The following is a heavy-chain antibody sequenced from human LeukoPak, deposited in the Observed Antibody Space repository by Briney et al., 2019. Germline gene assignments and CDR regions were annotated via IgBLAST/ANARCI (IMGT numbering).Heavy chain of an antibody. CDR2: IYPGDSDI. CDR3: ARLPYCGGDCYPNWFDR. J-gene: IGHJ5*02. D-gene: IGHD2-21*02. CDR1: GYNFTIYW. Sequence: GESLKISCKGSGYNFTIYWIGWVRQMPGKGLEWMGVIYPGDSDIRYSPSFQGQVTISADKSITTAYLQWSSLKASDSVMYYCARLPYCGGDCYPNWFDRWGQGTLVTVSS. V-gene: IGHV5-51*01.